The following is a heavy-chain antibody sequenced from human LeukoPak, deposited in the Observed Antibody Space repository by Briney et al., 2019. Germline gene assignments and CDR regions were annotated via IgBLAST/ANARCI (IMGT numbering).Heavy chain of an antibody. J-gene: IGHJ4*02. V-gene: IGHV3-73*01. CDR3: VRHV. Sequence: GGSLTLSCAASGFRFSGFAMHWVRPASGKGLEWVGRIRGKANSAATGYAASVKSSFTISRDDSKNTVYVQMNSLKTEDTAIYYCVRHVWAQG. CDR1: GFRFSGFA. CDR2: IRGKANSAAT.